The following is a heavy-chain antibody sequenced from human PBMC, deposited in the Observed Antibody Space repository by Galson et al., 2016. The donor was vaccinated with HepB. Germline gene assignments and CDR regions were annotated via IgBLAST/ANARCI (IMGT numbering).Heavy chain of an antibody. D-gene: IGHD6-19*01. J-gene: IGHJ4*02. CDR3: AKVIGRGAVAGSCDY. CDR1: GFTFSSYA. Sequence: SLRLSCAASGFTFSSYAMHRVRQAPGKGLEWVAVISYDGSMKYYADSVKGRFTISRDNSKNTLYLQMNSLRAEDPAVYYCAKVIGRGAVAGSCDYWGQGTLVTVSS. V-gene: IGHV3-30-3*01. CDR2: ISYDGSMK.